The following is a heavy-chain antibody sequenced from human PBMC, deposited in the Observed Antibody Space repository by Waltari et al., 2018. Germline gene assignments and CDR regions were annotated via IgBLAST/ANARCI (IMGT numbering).Heavy chain of an antibody. Sequence: QLVESGGNLVEPGGSLRLSCAASGFAFRNYEMNWVRQDPGKGLELVYYLSGDETKVFYAESVKGRFTISRDDAKNSLYLHMSSLRDEDTAVYYCAREFSGSFDYMDVWGKGTTVTVSS. CDR2: LSGDETKV. D-gene: IGHD1-26*01. CDR1: GFAFRNYE. CDR3: AREFSGSFDYMDV. V-gene: IGHV3-48*03. J-gene: IGHJ6*03.